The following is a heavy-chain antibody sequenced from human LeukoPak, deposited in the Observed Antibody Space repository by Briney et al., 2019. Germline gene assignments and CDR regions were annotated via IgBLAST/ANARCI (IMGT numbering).Heavy chain of an antibody. D-gene: IGHD2-2*01. Sequence: PGGSLRLSCAASGFTVSSNYMSWVRQAPGKGLEWVSVIYSGGSTYYADSVKGRFTISRDNSKNTLYLQMNSLRAEDTAVYYCARGHCSGTSCCYYYYGMDVWGQGTTVTVSS. J-gene: IGHJ6*02. CDR2: IYSGGST. CDR3: ARGHCSGTSCCYYYYGMDV. CDR1: GFTVSSNY. V-gene: IGHV3-66*01.